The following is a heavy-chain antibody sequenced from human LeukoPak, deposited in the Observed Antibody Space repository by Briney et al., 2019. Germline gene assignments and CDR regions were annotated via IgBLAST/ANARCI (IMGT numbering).Heavy chain of an antibody. D-gene: IGHD2-15*01. CDR3: AREGGSGGTTSDY. J-gene: IGHJ4*02. CDR2: INHSGST. Sequence: PSETLSLTCAVYGGSFSGYYWSWTRQPPGKGLEWIGEINHSGSTNYNPSLKSRVTISVDTSKIQFSLKLSSVTAADTAVYYCAREGGSGGTTSDYWGQGTLVTVSS. V-gene: IGHV4-34*01. CDR1: GGSFSGYY.